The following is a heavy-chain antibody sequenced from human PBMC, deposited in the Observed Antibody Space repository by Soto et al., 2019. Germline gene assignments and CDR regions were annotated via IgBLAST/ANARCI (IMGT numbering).Heavy chain of an antibody. CDR3: ARVFYGYCSGGSCYSWGARYYYYYMDV. V-gene: IGHV4-34*01. J-gene: IGHJ6*03. Sequence: SETLSLTCAVYGGSFSGYYWSWIRQPPGKGLEWIGEINHSGSTNYNPSLKSRVTISVDTSKNQFSLKLSSVTAADTAVYYCARVFYGYCSGGSCYSWGARYYYYYMDVWGKGTTVNSP. D-gene: IGHD2-15*01. CDR2: INHSGST. CDR1: GGSFSGYY.